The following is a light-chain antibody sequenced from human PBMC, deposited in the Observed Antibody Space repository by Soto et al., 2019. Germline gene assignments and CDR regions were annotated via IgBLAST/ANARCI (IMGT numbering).Light chain of an antibody. CDR3: AAWDDSLNGVV. V-gene: IGLV1-44*01. CDR2: RNS. Sequence: QSVLTQPPSASGTPGEWVTISCSGSRSNVGSNHVNWYQQLPGTAPKLLIYRNSQRPSGVPDRLSGSKSGTSASLLIGALQSEDEATYYCAAWDDSLNGVVFGGGTQLTVL. CDR1: RSNVGSNH. J-gene: IGLJ2*01.